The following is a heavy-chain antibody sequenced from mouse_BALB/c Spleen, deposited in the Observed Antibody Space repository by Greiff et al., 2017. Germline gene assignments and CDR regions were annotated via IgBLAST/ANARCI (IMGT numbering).Heavy chain of an antibody. J-gene: IGHJ2*01. CDR3: ARGDRYPSLLDY. CDR2: ISCYNGAT. V-gene: IGHV1S34*01. D-gene: IGHD2-14*01. Sequence: LVKTGASVKISCKASGYSFTGYYMHWVKQSHGKSLEWIGYISCYNGATSYNQKFKGKATFTVDTSSSTAYMQFNSLTSEDSAVYYCARGDRYPSLLDYWGQGTTLTVAS. CDR1: GYSFTGYY.